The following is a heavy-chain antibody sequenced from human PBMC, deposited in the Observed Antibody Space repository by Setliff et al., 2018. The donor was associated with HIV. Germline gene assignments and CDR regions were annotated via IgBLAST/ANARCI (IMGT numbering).Heavy chain of an antibody. CDR3: AHYYDSSWFYNSFDY. V-gene: IGHV2-5*02. Sequence: SGPTLVNPTQTLTLTCSFSGFSLNTAGVGVAWIRQPPGKALELLALIYWDDDKRFSPSLSSRLTITKDTSKNQVVLTMANMDPVDTATYFCAHYYDSSWFYNSFDYWGQGALVTVSS. CDR1: GFSLNTAGVG. D-gene: IGHD3-22*01. CDR2: IYWDDDK. J-gene: IGHJ4*02.